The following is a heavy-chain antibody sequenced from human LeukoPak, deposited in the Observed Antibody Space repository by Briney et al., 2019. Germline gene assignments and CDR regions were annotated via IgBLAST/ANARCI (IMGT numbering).Heavy chain of an antibody. V-gene: IGHV4-34*01. CDR3: ARGPVTYDYVWGSYRSSYYFDY. J-gene: IGHJ4*02. D-gene: IGHD3-16*02. CDR1: GGSFSGYY. Sequence: SETLSLTCAVYGGSFSGYYWSWIRQPPGKGLEWMGEINLSGSTNYNPSLKSRVTISVDTSKNQFSLKLSSVTAAATAVYYCARGPVTYDYVWGSYRSSYYFDYWGQGTLVTVSS. CDR2: INLSGST.